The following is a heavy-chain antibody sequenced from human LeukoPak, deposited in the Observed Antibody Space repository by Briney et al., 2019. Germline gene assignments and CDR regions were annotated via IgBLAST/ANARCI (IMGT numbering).Heavy chain of an antibody. J-gene: IGHJ6*02. V-gene: IGHV1-18*01. D-gene: IGHD3-3*01. CDR2: ISAYNGNT. Sequence: ASVKVSCKASGYTFTRYGISWVRQAPGQGLEWMGWISAYNGNTNYAQKLQGRVTMTTDTSTSTAYMELRSLRSDDTAVYYCARASSESGYYYYAMDVWGQGTTVTVSS. CDR1: GYTFTRYG. CDR3: ARASSESGYYYYAMDV.